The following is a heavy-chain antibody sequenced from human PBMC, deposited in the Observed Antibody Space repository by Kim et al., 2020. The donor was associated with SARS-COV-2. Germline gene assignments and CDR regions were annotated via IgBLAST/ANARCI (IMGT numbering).Heavy chain of an antibody. Sequence: GGSLRLSCAASGFTFSDYYMSWIRQAPGKGLEWVSYISSSGSTIYYADSVKGRFTISRDNAKNSLYLQMNSLRAEDTAVYYCARASLSRTIFGVVIHTYYFDYWGQGTLVTVSS. CDR1: GFTFSDYY. J-gene: IGHJ4*02. CDR2: ISSSGSTI. D-gene: IGHD3-3*01. V-gene: IGHV3-11*01. CDR3: ARASLSRTIFGVVIHTYYFDY.